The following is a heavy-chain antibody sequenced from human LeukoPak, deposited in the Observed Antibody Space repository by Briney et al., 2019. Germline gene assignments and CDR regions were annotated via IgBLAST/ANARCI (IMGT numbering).Heavy chain of an antibody. CDR2: ISYDGSNK. J-gene: IGHJ6*02. D-gene: IGHD2-15*01. CDR3: AKDPVVYYYYGMDV. V-gene: IGHV3-30*18. Sequence: GGSLRPSCAASGFTFSSYGMHWVRQAPGKGLEWVAVISYDGSNKYYADSVKGRFTISRDNSKNTLYLQMNSLRAEDTAVYYCAKDPVVYYYYGMDVWGQGTTVTVSS. CDR1: GFTFSSYG.